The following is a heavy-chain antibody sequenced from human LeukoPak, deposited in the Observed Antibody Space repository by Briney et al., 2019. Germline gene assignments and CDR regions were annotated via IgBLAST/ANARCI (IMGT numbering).Heavy chain of an antibody. D-gene: IGHD3-3*01. CDR3: ARPGRPPGLESGKDYYYYYMDV. J-gene: IGHJ6*03. CDR1: GYNFTTYW. Sequence: GESLKISCKGSGYNFTTYWIGWVRQMPGQGLEWIGIICPGDSDVRYSPSFQGQVSISTDNSITTAYLQWSVLQASDTAMYYCARPGRPPGLESGKDYYYYYMDVWGKGTTVIVSS. CDR2: ICPGDSDV. V-gene: IGHV5-51*01.